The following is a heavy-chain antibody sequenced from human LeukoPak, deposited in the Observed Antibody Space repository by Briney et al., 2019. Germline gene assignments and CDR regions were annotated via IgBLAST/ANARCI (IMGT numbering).Heavy chain of an antibody. J-gene: IGHJ4*02. D-gene: IGHD3-22*01. CDR3: ARAGVGLSYYYDSSGYD. Sequence: ASVKVSCKASGYTFTGYYMHWVRQAPGQGLEWMGRINPNSGGTNYAQKFQGRVTMTRDTSISTAYMELSRLRSDDTAVYYCARAGVGLSYYYDSSGYDWGQGTLVTVSS. CDR2: INPNSGGT. CDR1: GYTFTGYY. V-gene: IGHV1-2*06.